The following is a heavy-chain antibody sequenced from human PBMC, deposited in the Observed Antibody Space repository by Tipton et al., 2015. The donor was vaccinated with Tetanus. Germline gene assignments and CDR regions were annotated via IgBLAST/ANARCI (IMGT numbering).Heavy chain of an antibody. CDR1: GYRFTSYW. D-gene: IGHD2-15*01. CDR3: ARQADMRDHYFDY. J-gene: IGHJ4*02. V-gene: IGHV5-51*01. Sequence: VQLVQSGAELKKPGESLKISCQGSGYRFTSYWIAWVRQEPGRGLEWVGIIYSGDSDTRYSPPFHGQVTISADKSINTVYLQWSSLKASDNAIYYCARQADMRDHYFDYWGQGTLVTVSS. CDR2: IYSGDSDT.